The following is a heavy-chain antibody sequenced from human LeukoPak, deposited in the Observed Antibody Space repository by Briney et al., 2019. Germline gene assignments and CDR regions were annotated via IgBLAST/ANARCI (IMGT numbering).Heavy chain of an antibody. Sequence: KPSETLSLTCGVSGYSIRTGYYWSWVRQPPGKDLEWIGSVYHSGSTYYNPSLKSRVNILVDTSKNQFSLSLTSVTAADTAVYYCARSYFSVGAFDIWGQGTMVTVSS. CDR1: GYSIRTGYY. CDR2: VYHSGST. J-gene: IGHJ3*02. D-gene: IGHD2/OR15-2a*01. CDR3: ARSYFSVGAFDI. V-gene: IGHV4-38-2*01.